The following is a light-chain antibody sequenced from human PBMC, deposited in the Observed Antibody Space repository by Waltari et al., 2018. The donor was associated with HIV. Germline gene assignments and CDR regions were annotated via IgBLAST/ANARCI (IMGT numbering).Light chain of an antibody. CDR3: SSYTSSSTLGV. Sequence: QSALTQPASVSGSPGQSITISCTGTSSDVGSYNSVSWYQQHPAKAPKLMIYEVSNRPSGGSDRFSASKSGNTASLTISGLQAEDEADYYCSSYTSSSTLGVFGTGTKVTVL. J-gene: IGLJ1*01. CDR2: EVS. V-gene: IGLV2-14*01. CDR1: SSDVGSYNS.